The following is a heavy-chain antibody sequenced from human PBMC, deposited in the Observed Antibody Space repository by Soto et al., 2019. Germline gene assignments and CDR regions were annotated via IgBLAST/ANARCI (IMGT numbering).Heavy chain of an antibody. CDR3: AKDPWLSYDILTGPTTIDY. V-gene: IGHV3-23*01. CDR2: ITGSGDRT. Sequence: PGGSLRLSCAASGFTFATYTMSWVRQAPRKGLERVSAITGSGDRTYYAESVKGRFTISRDNSKNTLYLQMNSLRAEDTAVYYCAKDPWLSYDILTGPTTIDYWGQGALVTVSS. CDR1: GFTFATYT. J-gene: IGHJ4*02. D-gene: IGHD3-9*01.